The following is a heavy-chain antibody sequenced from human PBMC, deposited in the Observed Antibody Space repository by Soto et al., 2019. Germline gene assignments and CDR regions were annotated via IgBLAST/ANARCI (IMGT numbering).Heavy chain of an antibody. J-gene: IGHJ6*04. V-gene: IGHV5-51*01. CDR3: ARLIYAGSYGYFGYYYCMEG. CDR2: IYPGDSDT. CDR1: GYSFTSYW. D-gene: IGHD5-18*01. Sequence: PGASLKISCKGSGYSFTSYWIGWVRQMPGKGLEWMGIIYPGDSDTRYSPSFQGRVTISADKSISTAYLQWSSLKDSNTSMYYCARLIYAGSYGYFGYYYCMEGWGKQTRVTVAS.